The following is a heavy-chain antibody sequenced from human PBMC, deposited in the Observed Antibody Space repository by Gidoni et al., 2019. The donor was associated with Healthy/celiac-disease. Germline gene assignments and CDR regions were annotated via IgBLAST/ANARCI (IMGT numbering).Heavy chain of an antibody. Sequence: EVQLFESGGGLVQPGGSLRLSCAASGFTFSSYAMSWVRQAPGKGLEWVSAISGSGGSTYYADSVKGRFTISRDNSKNTLYLQMNSLRAEDTAVYYCAKDWYDFWSGYLGVFDIWGQGTMVTVSS. CDR2: ISGSGGST. V-gene: IGHV3-23*01. CDR1: GFTFSSYA. J-gene: IGHJ3*02. D-gene: IGHD3-3*01. CDR3: AKDWYDFWSGYLGVFDI.